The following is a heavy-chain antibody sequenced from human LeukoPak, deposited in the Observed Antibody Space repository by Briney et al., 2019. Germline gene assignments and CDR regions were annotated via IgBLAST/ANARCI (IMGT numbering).Heavy chain of an antibody. CDR2: IYYSGST. J-gene: IGHJ4*02. CDR3: ARGRTAMVRWAY. CDR1: GGSISSYY. D-gene: IGHD5-18*01. V-gene: IGHV4-59*12. Sequence: SETLSLTCTVSGGSISSYYWSWIRQPPGKGLEWIGYIYYSGSTNYNPSLKSRVTISVDTSKNQFSLKLSSVTAADTAVYYCARGRTAMVRWAYWGQGTLVTVSS.